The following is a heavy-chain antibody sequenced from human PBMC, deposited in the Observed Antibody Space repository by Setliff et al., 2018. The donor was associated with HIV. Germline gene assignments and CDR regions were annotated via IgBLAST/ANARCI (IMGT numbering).Heavy chain of an antibody. CDR3: VRGPQFTPH. V-gene: IGHV3-48*04. Sequence: PGGSLRLSCAASGFTFSNYAMSWVRQAPGKGLEWVSYISSSSSSIYHADSVKGRFTISRDNAKNTLYLQMNRLRADDTAVYYCVRGPQFTPHWGQGTLVTVSS. CDR1: GFTFSNYA. D-gene: IGHD3-16*01. CDR2: ISSSSSSI. J-gene: IGHJ4*02.